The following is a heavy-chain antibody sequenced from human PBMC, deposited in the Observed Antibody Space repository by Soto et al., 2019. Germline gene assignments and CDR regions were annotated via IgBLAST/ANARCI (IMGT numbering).Heavy chain of an antibody. J-gene: IGHJ4*02. V-gene: IGHV3-23*01. CDR1: GFTFRSYA. CDR3: AKSTVTTGYYFDY. CDR2: ISGSGGST. Sequence: GGSLSLSCAASGFTFRSYAMSWVRQAPGKGLEWVSAISGSGGSTYYADSVKGRLTISRDNSKNTLYLQMNSLRAEDTAVYYCAKSTVTTGYYFDYRGKGNLVTV. D-gene: IGHD4-17*01.